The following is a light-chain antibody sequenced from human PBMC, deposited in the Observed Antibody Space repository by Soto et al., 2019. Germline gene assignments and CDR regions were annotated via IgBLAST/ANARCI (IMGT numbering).Light chain of an antibody. CDR3: QQRRT. Sequence: EIVLTQSPATLSLSPGERATLSCRASQSVSSYLAWYQQKPGQAPRLFIYDASNRATGIPARFSGSGSGTDFTLTISSLEPEDFAVYYCQQRRTFGQGTKVDIK. V-gene: IGKV3-11*01. CDR2: DAS. J-gene: IGKJ1*01. CDR1: QSVSSY.